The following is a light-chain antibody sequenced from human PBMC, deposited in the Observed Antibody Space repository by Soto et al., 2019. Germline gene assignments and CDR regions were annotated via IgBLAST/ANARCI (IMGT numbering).Light chain of an antibody. CDR3: QQYGSSLLIT. V-gene: IGKV3-20*01. Sequence: EIVLTQSPGTLSFSPGERATLSCRASQSVSSSYLAWCQQKPGQAPRLLIYGASSRAHGIPDRFSGSASVKHFTXTXXXLEPEDLEVYYCQQYGSSLLITFGKGKRLEI. J-gene: IGKJ5*01. CDR1: QSVSSSY. CDR2: GAS.